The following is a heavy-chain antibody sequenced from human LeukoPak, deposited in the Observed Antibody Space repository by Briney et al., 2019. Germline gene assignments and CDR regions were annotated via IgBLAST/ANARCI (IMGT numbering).Heavy chain of an antibody. J-gene: IGHJ4*02. CDR2: ISYDGNNK. D-gene: IGHD2-8*01. CDR3: ARGPNYCTNGVCQYYFDY. Sequence: GGSLRLSCAASGFTFSSYAMHWVRQAPGKGLEWVAIISYDGNNKYYADSVMGRFTFSRDNSRNTLYLQMNSLRTEDTAVYYCARGPNYCTNGVCQYYFDYWGQGTLVTVSS. CDR1: GFTFSSYA. V-gene: IGHV3-30-3*01.